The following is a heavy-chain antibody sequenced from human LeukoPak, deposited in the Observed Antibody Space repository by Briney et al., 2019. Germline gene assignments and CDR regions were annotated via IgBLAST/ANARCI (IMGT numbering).Heavy chain of an antibody. CDR2: FGGSGGSI. V-gene: IGHV3-23*01. CDR3: AKSDCGGDCHLLDY. D-gene: IGHD2-21*02. J-gene: IGHJ4*02. Sequence: GGSLRLSCAASGFTFSTYAMSWVRQAPGQGLEWVSHFGGSGGSIYYADSVKGRFTISRDNSKNTLYLQMNSLRAEDTAVYYCAKSDCGGDCHLLDYWGQGTLVTVSS. CDR1: GFTFSTYA.